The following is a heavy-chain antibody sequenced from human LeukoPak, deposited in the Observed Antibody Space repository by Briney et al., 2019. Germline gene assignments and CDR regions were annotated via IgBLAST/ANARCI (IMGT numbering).Heavy chain of an antibody. CDR2: FSVSDKTT. D-gene: IGHD4-17*01. Sequence: GGSLRLSCAASGFTFSSYSMSWVRQAPGKGVEWVSGFSVSDKTTYYADSVKGRFIISRDNSENTLYLQIKSLRAEDTAVYYCAKDPSMYDGDYIIRWGQGTLVIVSS. CDR3: AKDPSMYDGDYIIR. V-gene: IGHV3-23*01. CDR1: GFTFSSYS. J-gene: IGHJ4*02.